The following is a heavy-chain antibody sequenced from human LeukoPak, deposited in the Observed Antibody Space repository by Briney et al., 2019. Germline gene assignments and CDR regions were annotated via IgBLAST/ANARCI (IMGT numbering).Heavy chain of an antibody. CDR3: ARESLFVGSGWPDGNWFDP. CDR2: IYYSGST. CDR1: GFTFDDYA. J-gene: IGHJ5*02. D-gene: IGHD6-19*01. Sequence: GSLRLSCAASGFTFDDYAMHWIRQPPGKGLEWIGYIYYSGSTNYNPSLKSRVTISVDTSKNQFSLKLSSVTAADTAVYYCARESLFVGSGWPDGNWFDPWGQGTLVTVSS. V-gene: IGHV4-59*01.